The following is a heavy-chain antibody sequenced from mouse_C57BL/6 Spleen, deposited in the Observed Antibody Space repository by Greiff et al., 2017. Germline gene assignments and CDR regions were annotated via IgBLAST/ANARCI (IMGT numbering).Heavy chain of an antibody. CDR3: ARANYGTSFDY. CDR2: IHPNSGST. V-gene: IGHV1-64*01. D-gene: IGHD2-1*01. J-gene: IGHJ2*01. CDR1: GYTFTSYW. Sequence: VQLQESGAELVKPGASVKLSCKASGYTFTSYWMHWVKQRPGQGLEWIGMIHPNSGSTNYNEKFKSKATLTVDKSSSTAYMQLSSLTSEDSAVYYSARANYGTSFDYWGQGTTLTVSS.